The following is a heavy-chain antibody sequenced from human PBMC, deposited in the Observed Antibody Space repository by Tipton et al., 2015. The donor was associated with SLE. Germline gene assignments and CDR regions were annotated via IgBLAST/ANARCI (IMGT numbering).Heavy chain of an antibody. Sequence: TLSLTCTVSGGSITSRYWNWVRQPPGKGLEWIGYIYYSGTTSYNSSLKSRVTISVDSAKNQFSLKVSSVTAADTAVYFCAKGLQQWHTYYFDYWGQGNLVTVSS. J-gene: IGHJ4*02. CDR1: GGSITSRY. V-gene: IGHV4-59*11. CDR2: IYYSGTT. CDR3: AKGLQQWHTYYFDY. D-gene: IGHD6-19*01.